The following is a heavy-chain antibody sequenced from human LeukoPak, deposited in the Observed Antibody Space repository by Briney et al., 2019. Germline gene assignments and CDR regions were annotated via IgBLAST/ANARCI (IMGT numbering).Heavy chain of an antibody. CDR3: VAVAVRVDY. Sequence: ETLSLTCTVSGGSISSSSYYWGWIRQPPGRGLEWIGSIYYSGSTYYNPSLKSRVTISVDTSKNQFSLKLSSVTAADTAVYYCVAVAVRVDYWGQGTLVTVSS. J-gene: IGHJ4*02. V-gene: IGHV4-39*01. D-gene: IGHD6-19*01. CDR2: IYYSGST. CDR1: GGSISSSSYY.